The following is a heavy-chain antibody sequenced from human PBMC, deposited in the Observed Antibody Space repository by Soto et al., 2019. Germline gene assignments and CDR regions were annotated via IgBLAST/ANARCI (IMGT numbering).Heavy chain of an antibody. CDR3: AIDMDDNSDYGGY. D-gene: IGHD4-4*01. CDR2: IKEDGSEK. V-gene: IGHV3-7*01. Sequence: EVQLVESGGGLVQPGGSLRLSCTVSGFTFSRYYMNWVRQAPGKWLEWVATIKEDGSEKFYLYSVKGRFTISRDNAKNSLFLQMTSLRVEDTALYYCAIDMDDNSDYGGYWGQGTLVTVSS. CDR1: GFTFSRYY. J-gene: IGHJ4*02.